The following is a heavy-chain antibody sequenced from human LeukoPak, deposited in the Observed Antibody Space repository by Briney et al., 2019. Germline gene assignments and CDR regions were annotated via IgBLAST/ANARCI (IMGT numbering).Heavy chain of an antibody. CDR3: ARDLGGGSLDAFDI. CDR2: IYYSGST. Sequence: SQTLSLTCTVSGGSISSGDYYWSWIRQPPGKGLEWIGYIYYSGSTYYNPSLKSRVTISVDTSKNQFSLKLSSVTAADTAVYYCARDLGGGSLDAFDIWGQGTMVTVSS. D-gene: IGHD2-15*01. V-gene: IGHV4-30-4*01. J-gene: IGHJ3*02. CDR1: GGSISSGDYY.